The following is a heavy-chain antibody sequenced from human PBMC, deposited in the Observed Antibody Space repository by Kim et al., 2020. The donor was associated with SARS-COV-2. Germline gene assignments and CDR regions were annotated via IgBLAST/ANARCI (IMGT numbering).Heavy chain of an antibody. CDR3: AREGTGYYNHYYYYYGMDV. J-gene: IGHJ6*02. V-gene: IGHV3-7*03. CDR1: GFTFSSYW. D-gene: IGHD3-9*01. Sequence: GGSLRLSCAASGFTFSSYWMSWVRQAPGKGLELVANIKQDGSEKYHVDSVKGRFTISRDNAKNSMYLQMNSLRAEDTAVYYCAREGTGYYNHYYYYYGMDVWGQGTTVTVSS. CDR2: IKQDGSEK.